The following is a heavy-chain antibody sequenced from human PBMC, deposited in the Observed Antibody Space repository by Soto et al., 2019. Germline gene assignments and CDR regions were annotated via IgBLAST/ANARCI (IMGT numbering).Heavy chain of an antibody. V-gene: IGHV1-24*01. J-gene: IGHJ3*02. CDR3: AVKSGLQIDAFDI. D-gene: IGHD2-21*01. CDR2: FDPEDGET. Sequence: ASVKVSCTVSGYTLTELSMHWVRQAPGKGLEWMGGFDPEDGETIYAQKFQGRVTMTEDTSTDTAYMELSSLRSEDTAVYYCAVKSGLQIDAFDIWGQGTMVTVSS. CDR1: GYTLTELS.